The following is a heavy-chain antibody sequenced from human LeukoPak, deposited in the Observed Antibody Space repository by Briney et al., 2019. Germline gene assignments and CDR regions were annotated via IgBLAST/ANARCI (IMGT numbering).Heavy chain of an antibody. CDR1: GGSISSGSYY. CDR3: ASSYCSSTSCTPTPDFDY. D-gene: IGHD2-2*01. Sequence: SETLSLTCTVSGGSISSGSYYWSWIRQPAGKGLEWIGRIYTSGSTNYNPPLKSRVTISVDTSKNQFSLKLSSVTAADTAVYYCASSYCSSTSCTPTPDFDYWGQGTLVTVSS. CDR2: IYTSGST. V-gene: IGHV4-61*02. J-gene: IGHJ4*02.